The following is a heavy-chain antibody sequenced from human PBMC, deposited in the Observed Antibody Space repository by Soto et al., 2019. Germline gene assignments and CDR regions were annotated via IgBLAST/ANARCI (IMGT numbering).Heavy chain of an antibody. CDR2: ISGSGGST. CDR1: GCTFSSYA. Sequence: GSLLGSCTASGCTFSSYAITWVRQAPGKGLEWVSAISGSGGSTYYADSVKVRFTISRDNSKNTLYLQMNSLRAEDTAVYYCEKYTLGVVAASWCDYWGQGTLVTVSS. D-gene: IGHD2-15*01. V-gene: IGHV3-23*01. J-gene: IGHJ4*02. CDR3: EKYTLGVVAASWCDY.